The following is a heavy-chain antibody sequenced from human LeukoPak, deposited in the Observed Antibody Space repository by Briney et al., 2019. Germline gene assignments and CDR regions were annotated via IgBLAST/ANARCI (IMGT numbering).Heavy chain of an antibody. V-gene: IGHV3-7*01. J-gene: IGHJ4*02. CDR1: GFIFNKYW. CDR3: ARAGLPVAFDY. CDR2: INQDGSEK. D-gene: IGHD2-2*01. Sequence: GGSLRLSCAASGFIFNKYWMNWVRQAPGKGLEWVANINQDGSEKYYMDSVKGRFTISRDSAKNSLYVQTNSLTAEDTAVYFCARAGLPVAFDYWGQGTLVTVSS.